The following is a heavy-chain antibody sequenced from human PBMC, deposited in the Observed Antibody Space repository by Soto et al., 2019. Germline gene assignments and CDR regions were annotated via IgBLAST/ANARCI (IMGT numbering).Heavy chain of an antibody. CDR3: ARSQSCSSTSCYTPQPFDY. CDR1: GGTFSSNT. CDR2: IIPVLDIA. D-gene: IGHD2-2*02. V-gene: IGHV1-69*02. Sequence: ASVKVSCKASGGTFSSNTINWVRQAPGQGLEWMGRIIPVLDIANYAQKFQGRVTITADKSTTTAYMELSSLKSEDTAVYYCARSQSCSSTSCYTPQPFDYWGQGTLVTVSS. J-gene: IGHJ4*02.